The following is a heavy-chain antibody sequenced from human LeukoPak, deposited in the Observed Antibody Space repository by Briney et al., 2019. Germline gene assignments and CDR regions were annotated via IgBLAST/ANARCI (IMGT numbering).Heavy chain of an antibody. CDR1: GFSFSSYA. J-gene: IGHJ4*02. V-gene: IGHV3-23*01. CDR2: ISVSGGST. Sequence: GGSLRLSCAASGFSFSSYAMSWVRQAPGKGLEWASAISVSGGSTYYADSVKGRFTISRDNSKNTVYLQMNSLRAEDTAVYYCARHAKSGGAYSSGFDYWGQGTLVTVSS. D-gene: IGHD6-19*01. CDR3: ARHAKSGGAYSSGFDY.